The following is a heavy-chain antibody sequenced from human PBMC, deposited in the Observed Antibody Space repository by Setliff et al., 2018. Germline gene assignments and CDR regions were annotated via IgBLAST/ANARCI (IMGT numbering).Heavy chain of an antibody. CDR3: ARGGFYYYFYMDV. D-gene: IGHD6-25*01. CDR1: GGTFSTYA. V-gene: IGHV1-69*05. J-gene: IGHJ6*03. CDR2: IISMFGTT. Sequence: SVKVSCKASGGTFSTYAISWVRQAPGQGLEWMGGIISMFGTTNYAQKFQGRVTITTDKSTSTAYMELSSLRSEDTAIYYCARGGFYYYFYMDVWGKGTTVTVSS.